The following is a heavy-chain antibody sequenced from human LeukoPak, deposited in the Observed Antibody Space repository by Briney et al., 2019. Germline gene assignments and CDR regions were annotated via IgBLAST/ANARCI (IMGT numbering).Heavy chain of an antibody. Sequence: SETLSLTCTASDGSISSYYWSWIRQPAGKGLEWIGRIHTTGGTGYNPSLKSRITMSLDASKNQSTLKLSSVTAADTAVYYCARDLALGYCPSSSCSSPLFDFWGQGALVTVYS. CDR3: ARDLALGYCPSSSCSSPLFDF. CDR2: IHTTGGT. CDR1: DGSISSYY. J-gene: IGHJ4*02. D-gene: IGHD2-2*01. V-gene: IGHV4-4*07.